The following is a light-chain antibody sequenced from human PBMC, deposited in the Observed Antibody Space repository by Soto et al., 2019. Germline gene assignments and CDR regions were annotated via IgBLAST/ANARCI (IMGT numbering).Light chain of an antibody. V-gene: IGKV1-12*01. CDR3: QQTKTIPLT. J-gene: IGKJ4*01. CDR1: QNIGIY. CDR2: RTS. Sequence: DIQLTQSPSSVSASVGDRVTITCRAHQNIGIYLAWYQQKPGKAPKLLISRTSTLHNGVPSRFSGSGSGTEFTLTISSLQPEDFATYYCQQTKTIPLTFGGGTKVESK.